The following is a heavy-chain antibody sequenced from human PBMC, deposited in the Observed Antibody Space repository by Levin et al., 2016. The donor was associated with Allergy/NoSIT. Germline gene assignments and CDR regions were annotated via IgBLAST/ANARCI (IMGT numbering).Heavy chain of an antibody. D-gene: IGHD6-19*01. J-gene: IGHJ6*02. Sequence: WIRQPPGKGLEWVTVISFDGNNKYYADSVKGRFTVSRDNSKKMLYLQMNSLRTEDTAVYYCAKDSGGDSSVFYYYYGMDVWGRGTTVTVSS. CDR2: ISFDGNNK. CDR3: AKDSGGDSSVFYYYYGMDV. V-gene: IGHV3-30*18.